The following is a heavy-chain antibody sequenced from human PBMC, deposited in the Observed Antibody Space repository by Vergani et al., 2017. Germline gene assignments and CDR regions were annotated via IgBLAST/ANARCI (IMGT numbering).Heavy chain of an antibody. D-gene: IGHD6-19*01. J-gene: IGHJ4*02. Sequence: QGQLAQSGAEVKKPGSSVKVSCKASGGTFSSNSISWVRQAPGQGLEWMGRIIPIFGTTSYAQKFQGRVTILADESTSTAYMELSSLRSEDTAVYYCARNRVAGHEIDYWGQGTLVTVSS. CDR1: GGTFSSNS. V-gene: IGHV1-69*13. CDR3: ARNRVAGHEIDY. CDR2: IIPIFGTT.